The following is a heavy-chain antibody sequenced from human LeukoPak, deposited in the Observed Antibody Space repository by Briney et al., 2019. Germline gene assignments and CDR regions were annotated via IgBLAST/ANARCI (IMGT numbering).Heavy chain of an antibody. CDR2: ITGSSTWT. D-gene: IGHD7-27*01. CDR3: ARELVSLGTGYFDL. Sequence: AGGSLRLSCEASGFTFGTYGMTWVRPASGKGLEWVSGITGSSTWTYYADSVRGRFTISRDNSKNTLHLQMNNLTADDTAIYYCARELVSLGTGYFDLWGRGTLVTVSS. J-gene: IGHJ2*01. V-gene: IGHV3-23*01. CDR1: GFTFGTYG.